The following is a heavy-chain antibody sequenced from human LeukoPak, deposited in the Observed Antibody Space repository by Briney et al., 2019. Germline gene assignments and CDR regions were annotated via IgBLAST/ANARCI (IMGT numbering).Heavy chain of an antibody. Sequence: SVKVSCKASGGTFSSYAISWVRQAPGQGLEWMGRIIPILGIANYAQKFQGRVTITADKSTSTAYMELSSLRSEDTAVYYCAREERYYDSSGYPYYFDYWGQGTLVTVSS. V-gene: IGHV1-69*04. CDR2: IIPILGIA. CDR1: GGTFSSYA. CDR3: AREERYYDSSGYPYYFDY. J-gene: IGHJ4*02. D-gene: IGHD3-22*01.